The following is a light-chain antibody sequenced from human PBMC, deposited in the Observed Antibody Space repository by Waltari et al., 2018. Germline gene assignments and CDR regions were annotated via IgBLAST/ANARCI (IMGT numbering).Light chain of an antibody. J-gene: IGKJ4*01. CDR1: QDISSY. Sequence: DIQLTQSPSFLSASVGDRVTITCRASQDISSYFALYQQKPGKGPRLLIYAASTLHSGVPSRFSGSGSGTEFTLSISSLQPEDSATYYCQQVNTYHPLTFGGGTKVEI. CDR3: QQVNTYHPLT. CDR2: AAS. V-gene: IGKV1-9*01.